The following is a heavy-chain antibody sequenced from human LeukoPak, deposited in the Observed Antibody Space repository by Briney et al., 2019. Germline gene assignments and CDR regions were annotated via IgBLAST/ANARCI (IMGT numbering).Heavy chain of an antibody. V-gene: IGHV4-39*01. Sequence: PSETLFLTCTVSGGSISSSSYYWGWIRQPPGKGLEWIGSIYYSGSTYYNPSLKSRVTISVDTSKNQFSLKLSSVTAADTAVYYCARRSTVVTPGWFDPWGQGTLVTVSS. CDR1: GGSISSSSYY. CDR2: IYYSGST. J-gene: IGHJ5*02. CDR3: ARRSTVVTPGWFDP. D-gene: IGHD4-23*01.